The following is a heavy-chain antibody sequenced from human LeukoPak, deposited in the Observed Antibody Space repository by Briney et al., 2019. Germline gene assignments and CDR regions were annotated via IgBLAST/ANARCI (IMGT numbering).Heavy chain of an antibody. CDR3: TTDLTGTTKLIDY. Sequence: PGGSLRLSCAASGFTFSDYYMSWIRQAPGKGLEWVGRIKSKTDGGTTDYAAPVKGRFTISRDDSKNTLYLQMNSLKTEDTAVYYCTTDLTGTTKLIDYWGQGTLVTVSS. D-gene: IGHD1-7*01. V-gene: IGHV3-15*01. J-gene: IGHJ4*02. CDR2: IKSKTDGGTT. CDR1: GFTFSDYY.